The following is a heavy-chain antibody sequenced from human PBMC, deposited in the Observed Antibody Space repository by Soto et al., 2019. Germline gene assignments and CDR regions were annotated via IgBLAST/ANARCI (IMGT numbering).Heavy chain of an antibody. CDR1: GYTFTGYY. Sequence: QVQLVQSGAEVKKPGASVKVSCKASGYTFTGYYMHWVRQAPGQGLEWMGWINSNSGGTNYAQKCKGRVTLTRDTSTSTAYMELSRLRSDDTAVYYCARLGQIAARLLDPWGQGTLVTVSS. D-gene: IGHD6-6*01. CDR2: INSNSGGT. V-gene: IGHV1-2*02. CDR3: ARLGQIAARLLDP. J-gene: IGHJ5*02.